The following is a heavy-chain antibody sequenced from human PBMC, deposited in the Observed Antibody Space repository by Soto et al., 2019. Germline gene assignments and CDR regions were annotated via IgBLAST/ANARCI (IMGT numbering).Heavy chain of an antibody. CDR1: GGTFSSYA. J-gene: IGHJ4*02. D-gene: IGHD3-10*01. CDR3: ARALSNYYGSGSFDY. V-gene: IGHV1-69*06. CDR2: IIPIFGTA. Sequence: GASVKVSCKASGGTFSSYAISWVRQAPGQGLEWMGGIIPIFGTANYAQKFQGRVTITADKSTSTAYMELSSLRSEDPAVYYCARALSNYYGSGSFDYWGQGTLVTVSS.